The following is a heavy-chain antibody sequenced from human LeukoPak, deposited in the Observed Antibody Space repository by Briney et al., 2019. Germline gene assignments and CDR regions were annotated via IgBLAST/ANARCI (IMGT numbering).Heavy chain of an antibody. V-gene: IGHV3-53*01. D-gene: IGHD6-19*01. CDR2: IYSGGDT. J-gene: IGHJ4*02. CDR1: GFNVRSNY. Sequence: GGSLRLSCAASGFNVRSNYMSWVRQVPGKGLEWVSVIYSGGDTHYADPVKGRFTVSRDNNKNTLFLQTNSLKAEDTAIYYCARQGEGSYSSAWYAFHYWGQGTPVTVSS. CDR3: ARQGEGSYSSAWYAFHY.